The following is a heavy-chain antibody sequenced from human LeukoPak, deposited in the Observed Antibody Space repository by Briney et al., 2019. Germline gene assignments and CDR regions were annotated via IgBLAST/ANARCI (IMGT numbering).Heavy chain of an antibody. CDR1: GFTFSDYY. CDR3: ARGGRFDFDY. D-gene: IGHD3-3*01. CDR2: ISSSGSYT. V-gene: IGHV3-11*06. J-gene: IGHJ4*02. Sequence: PGGSLRLSGAASGFTFSDYYLSWIRQTPGKGLEWVSYISSSGSYTNYADSVKGRFTISRDNASNLLYLQMNSLRAEDTAVYYCARGGRFDFDYWGQGTLVTVSS.